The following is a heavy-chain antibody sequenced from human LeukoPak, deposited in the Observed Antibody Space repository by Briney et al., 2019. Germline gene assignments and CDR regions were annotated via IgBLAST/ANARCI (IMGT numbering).Heavy chain of an antibody. D-gene: IGHD2-21*02. CDR1: GYTFTDHY. CDR3: VPHIYCRDDCLPLAY. CDR2: INPNSGDT. V-gene: IGHV1-2*02. Sequence: GASVKVSCKASGYTFTDHYLHWVRQAPGQGLEWVGWINPNSGDTQQLQKFQGRVTLTRDTSTSTAYMELTSLTSDDTAVYFCVPHIYCRDDCLPLAYWGQGTLVIVSS. J-gene: IGHJ4*02.